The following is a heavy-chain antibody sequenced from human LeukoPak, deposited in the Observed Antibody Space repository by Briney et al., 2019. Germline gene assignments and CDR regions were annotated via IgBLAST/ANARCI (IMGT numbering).Heavy chain of an antibody. CDR1: GFTFSSYA. CDR2: INGRGDNT. V-gene: IGHV3-23*01. CDR3: AKDRISPGFNLFDP. D-gene: IGHD3-3*02. Sequence: GGSLRLSCAASGFTFSSYAMNWVRQAPGKGLEWVSAINGRGDNTYYADSVKGRFTISRDNSKSTLFLQMNSLRAEDTAIYYCAKDRISPGFNLFDPWGQGTLVTVSS. J-gene: IGHJ5*02.